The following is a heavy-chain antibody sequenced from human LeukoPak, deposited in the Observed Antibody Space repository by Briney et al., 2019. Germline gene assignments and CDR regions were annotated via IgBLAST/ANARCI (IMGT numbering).Heavy chain of an antibody. Sequence: SETLSLTCAVYGGSFSGHYWSWIRQPPGKGLEWIGEINHSGSTNYNPSLKSRVTISVDTSKNQFSLKLSSVTAADTAVYYCARFSPFYYDSSGYYYGRVQYYFDYWGQGTLVTVSS. V-gene: IGHV4-34*01. CDR3: ARFSPFYYDSSGYYYGRVQYYFDY. CDR2: INHSGST. J-gene: IGHJ4*02. CDR1: GGSFSGHY. D-gene: IGHD3-22*01.